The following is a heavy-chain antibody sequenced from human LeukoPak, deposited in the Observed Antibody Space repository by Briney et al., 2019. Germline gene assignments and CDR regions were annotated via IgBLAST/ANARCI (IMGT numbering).Heavy chain of an antibody. V-gene: IGHV3-48*04. D-gene: IGHD2/OR15-2a*01. CDR3: ARVSWSLPTDY. CDR1: GFTFSSYS. CDR2: ISSSSSTI. Sequence: GGSLRLSCAASGFTFSSYSMNWVRQAPGKGLEWVSYISSSSSTIYYADSVKGRFTISRDNAKNSLYLQMNSLSAEDTAVYYCARVSWSLPTDYWGQGTLVTVSS. J-gene: IGHJ4*02.